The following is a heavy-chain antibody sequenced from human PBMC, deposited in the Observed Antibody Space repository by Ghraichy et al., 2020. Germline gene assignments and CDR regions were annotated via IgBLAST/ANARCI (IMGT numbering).Heavy chain of an antibody. D-gene: IGHD2-15*01. J-gene: IGHJ3*02. CDR2: INAGNGNT. CDR3: AARVVAATRNAFDI. Sequence: ASVKVSCKASGYTFTSYAMHWVRQAPGQRLEWMGWINAGNGNTKYSQKFQGRVTITRDTSASTAYMELSSLRSEDTAVYYCAARVVAATRNAFDIWGQGTMVTVSS. CDR1: GYTFTSYA. V-gene: IGHV1-3*01.